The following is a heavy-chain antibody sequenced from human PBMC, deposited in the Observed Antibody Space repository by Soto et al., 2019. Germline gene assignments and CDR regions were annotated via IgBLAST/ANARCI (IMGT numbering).Heavy chain of an antibody. CDR3: AREDKNTFDI. V-gene: IGHV3-7*01. J-gene: IGHJ3*02. CDR2: IKPDGSEK. D-gene: IGHD2-15*01. Sequence: PGGSLRLSCAASGFTFSSYWMSWVRQAPGKGLEWVANIKPDGSEKSYVDSVKGRLTISRDNAKNSLYPQMNSLRADDTAVYYCAREDKNTFDIWGQGTVVTVSS. CDR1: GFTFSSYW.